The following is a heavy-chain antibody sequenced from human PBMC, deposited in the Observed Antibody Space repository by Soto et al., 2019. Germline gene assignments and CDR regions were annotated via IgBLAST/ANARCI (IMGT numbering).Heavy chain of an antibody. CDR2: LSAYNGNT. V-gene: IGHV1-18*01. J-gene: IGHJ4*02. CDR3: ATVVGACPY. D-gene: IGHD1-26*01. Sequence: QIHLVQSGAEVKKPGASVKVSCKTSGYTFTSYAISWVRQAPGQGLEWMGWLSAYNGNTNYAQNLQGRVTVTTDTSTDTAYMELRSLRSDDTAVYYCATVVGACPYWGQGTLVTVSS. CDR1: GYTFTSYA.